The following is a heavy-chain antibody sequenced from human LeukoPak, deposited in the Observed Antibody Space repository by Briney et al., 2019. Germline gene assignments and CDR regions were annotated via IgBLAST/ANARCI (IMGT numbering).Heavy chain of an antibody. Sequence: GGSLRLSCAAAQFSFSNYSFNWVRQAPGQGLEWVASIKKDSAHTNYTDSMRGRVTPSRDDAKNSLFLPRQSPSDEDTAVYYCVRLRRNGDSSGYYSYCDYWGRGTLVTVSS. V-gene: IGHV3-21*06. CDR3: VRLRRNGDSSGYYSYCDY. D-gene: IGHD3-22*01. J-gene: IGHJ4*02. CDR1: QFSFSNYS. CDR2: IKKDSAHT.